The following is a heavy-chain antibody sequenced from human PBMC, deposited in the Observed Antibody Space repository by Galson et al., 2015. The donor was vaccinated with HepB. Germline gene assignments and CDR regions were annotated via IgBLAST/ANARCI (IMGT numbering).Heavy chain of an antibody. CDR1: GYTFTGYH. J-gene: IGHJ4*02. CDR2: ISAYNGNT. D-gene: IGHD2-2*01. CDR3: ARGVSRGYCSSTSCYGSEHFDY. Sequence: SVKVSCKASGYTFTGYHIHWVRQAPGQGLEWMGWISAYNGNTNYAQKLQGRVTMTTDTSTSTAYMELRSLRSDDTAVYYCARGVSRGYCSSTSCYGSEHFDYWGQGTLVTVSS. V-gene: IGHV1-18*04.